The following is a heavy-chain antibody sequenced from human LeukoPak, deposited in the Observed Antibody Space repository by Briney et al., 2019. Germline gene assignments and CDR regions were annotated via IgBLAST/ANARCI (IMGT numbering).Heavy chain of an antibody. J-gene: IGHJ3*02. Sequence: PSETLSLTCTVSGGSISSYYWSWIRQSPGKGLEWIGYIYYSGSTNYNPSLKSRVTISVDTPKNQFSLKLSSVTAADTAVYYCARGNFFCSGGSCTSAFDIWGQGTMVTVSS. V-gene: IGHV4-59*01. CDR2: IYYSGST. CDR1: GGSISSYY. CDR3: ARGNFFCSGGSCTSAFDI. D-gene: IGHD2-15*01.